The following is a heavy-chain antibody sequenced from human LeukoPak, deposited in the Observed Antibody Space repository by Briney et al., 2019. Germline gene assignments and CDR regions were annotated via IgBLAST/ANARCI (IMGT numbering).Heavy chain of an antibody. D-gene: IGHD2-15*01. CDR1: GGSISSSSYY. Sequence: SETLSLTCTVSGGSISSSSYYWGWIRQPPGKGLEWIGSIYYSGSTYYNPSLKSRVTISVDTSKNQFSLKLSSVTAADTAVYYCARHNCSGGSCYDYWGQGTLVTVSS. V-gene: IGHV4-39*01. CDR3: ARHNCSGGSCYDY. CDR2: IYYSGST. J-gene: IGHJ4*02.